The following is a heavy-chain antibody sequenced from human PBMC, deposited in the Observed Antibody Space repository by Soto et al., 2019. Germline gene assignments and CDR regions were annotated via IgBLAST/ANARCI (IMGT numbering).Heavy chain of an antibody. CDR1: GGSISGLY. CDR3: ARLRKRYFMDV. J-gene: IGHJ6*03. CDR2: ICYSGTT. Sequence: QVQLHESGPGLVKPSETLSLTCSVSGGSISGLYWTWVRQPPGRGLEWIGWICYSGTTTYNASLMSRVTISVETTKNPFSLKLSSVTAADTAIYYWARLRKRYFMDVWGKGTTVTVSS. V-gene: IGHV4-59*08.